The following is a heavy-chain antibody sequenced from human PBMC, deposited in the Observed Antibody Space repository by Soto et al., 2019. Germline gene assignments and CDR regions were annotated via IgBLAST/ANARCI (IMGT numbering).Heavy chain of an antibody. CDR2: ISWDGGST. Sequence: GGSLRLSCAASGFTVDDYTMHWVRQAPGKGLEWVSLISWDGGSTYYADSVKGRFTISRDNSKNSLYLQMNSLRTEDTALYYCARLSPPFWDSSGLVAFDIRGQGTMVTVSS. CDR1: GFTVDDYT. V-gene: IGHV3-43*01. CDR3: ARLSPPFWDSSGLVAFDI. J-gene: IGHJ3*02. D-gene: IGHD3-22*01.